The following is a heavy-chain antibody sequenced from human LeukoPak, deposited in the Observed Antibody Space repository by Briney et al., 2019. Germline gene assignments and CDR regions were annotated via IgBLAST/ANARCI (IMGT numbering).Heavy chain of an antibody. D-gene: IGHD1-1*01. V-gene: IGHV3-23*01. J-gene: IGHJ3*02. Sequence: GGSLRLSCVASEFTFSSYAMSWVRRAPGKGLEWFPAISGSGGSTYYADSVKGRFTISRDNSKNTLYLQMNSLRAEDTAVYYCAKAATGTTRDAFDIWGQGTMVTVSS. CDR1: EFTFSSYA. CDR3: AKAATGTTRDAFDI. CDR2: ISGSGGST.